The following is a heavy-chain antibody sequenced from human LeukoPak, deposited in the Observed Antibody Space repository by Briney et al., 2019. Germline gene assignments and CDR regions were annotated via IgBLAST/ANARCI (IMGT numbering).Heavy chain of an antibody. V-gene: IGHV4-59*08. Sequence: SETLSLTXTVSGGSISTYYWSWIRQSPGKGLEWIGYIYYSGSTNYNPALKSRVTISVDTSKNQFSLKLSSVTAADTAVYYCARWGDGYNSAHVDHWGQGTLVTVSS. CDR3: ARWGDGYNSAHVDH. CDR1: GGSISTYY. CDR2: IYYSGST. D-gene: IGHD5-24*01. J-gene: IGHJ4*02.